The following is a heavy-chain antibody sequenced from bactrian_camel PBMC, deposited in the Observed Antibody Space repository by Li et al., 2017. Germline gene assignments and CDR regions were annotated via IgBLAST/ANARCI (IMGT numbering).Heavy chain of an antibody. CDR3: VAEVGWCIEPRGWRVDFGS. D-gene: IGHD1*01. CDR2: IGSGTT. CDR1: GDAMSINC. Sequence: QLVESGGGSVNAGGSLRLSCESRGDAMSINCWGWFRQAPGESREAVATIGSGTTTYADSVKCRFTISQNHAENMLYLQMDDLKIEDTGRYYCVAEVGWCIEPRGWRVDFGSWGPGTQVTVS. V-gene: IGHV3S53*01. J-gene: IGHJ6*01.